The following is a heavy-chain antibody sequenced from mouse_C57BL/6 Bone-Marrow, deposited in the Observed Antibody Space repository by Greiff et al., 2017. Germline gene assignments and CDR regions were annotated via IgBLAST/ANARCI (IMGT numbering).Heavy chain of an antibody. CDR2: SYPVSGET. Sequence: VQLQQSGAELASPGASVTLSCKASGYTFTDHIMNWVKKRPGQGLEWIGRSYPVSGETNYNQKIMGKATFSVDRSSSTVYMVLNSLTSEDPAVYYCGRMVYYYGSSYGFAYWGQGTLVTVSA. CDR1: GYTFTDHI. V-gene: IGHV1-11*01. D-gene: IGHD1-1*01. J-gene: IGHJ3*01. CDR3: GRMVYYYGSSYGFAY.